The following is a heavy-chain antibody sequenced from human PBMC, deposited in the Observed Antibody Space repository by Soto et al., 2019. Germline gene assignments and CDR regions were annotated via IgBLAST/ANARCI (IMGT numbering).Heavy chain of an antibody. CDR1: GGSISSGGYS. V-gene: IGHV4-30-2*01. CDR3: ASVTGYYRWFDY. Sequence: PSETLSLTCAVSGGSISSGGYSWSWIRQPPGKGLEWIGYIYHSGSTYYNPSLKSRVTISVDRSKNQFSLKLSSVTAADTAVYYCASVTGYYRWFDYWGQGTLVTVSS. J-gene: IGHJ4*02. D-gene: IGHD3-9*01. CDR2: IYHSGST.